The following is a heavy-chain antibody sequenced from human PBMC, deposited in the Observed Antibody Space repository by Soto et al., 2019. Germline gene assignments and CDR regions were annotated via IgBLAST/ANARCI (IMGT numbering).Heavy chain of an antibody. V-gene: IGHV4-61*01. J-gene: IGHJ6*02. D-gene: IGHD6-19*01. CDR3: ARGIEGWYQGRYYYGMDV. Sequence: QVQLQESGPGLVKPSETLSLTCTVSGGSVSSGSYYWSWIRQPPGKGLEWIGYIYYSGSTNYNPSPKSRVTLSGAQSTKPVSLKPSSVTAADTAVYYCARGIEGWYQGRYYYGMDVWGQGTTVTVSS. CDR1: GGSVSSGSYY. CDR2: IYYSGST.